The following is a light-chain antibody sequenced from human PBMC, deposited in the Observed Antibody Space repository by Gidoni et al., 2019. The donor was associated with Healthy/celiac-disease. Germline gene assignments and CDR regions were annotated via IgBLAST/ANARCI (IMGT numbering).Light chain of an antibody. CDR1: TGSVTSGHY. V-gene: IGLV7-46*01. Sequence: QAVVTQEPSLTVSPGGTVTLTCVSSTGSVTSGHYPYWFQQKPGQAPRTLIYDTSNKPFWTPARFSGSLLGGKAALTLSGAQPEDEAEYYCLLSYSGARGVFGGGTKLTVL. CDR2: DTS. J-gene: IGLJ2*01. CDR3: LLSYSGARGV.